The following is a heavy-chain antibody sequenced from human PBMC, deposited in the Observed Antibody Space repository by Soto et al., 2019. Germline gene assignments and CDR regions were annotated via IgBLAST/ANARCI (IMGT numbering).Heavy chain of an antibody. D-gene: IGHD3-3*01. V-gene: IGHV4-4*07. J-gene: IGHJ4*02. CDR1: GGSISSYY. Sequence: SETLSLTCTVSGGSISSYYWSWIRQPAGKGLEWIGRIYTSGSTNYNPSLKSRVTMSVDTSKNQFSLKLSSVTAADTAVYYCAGEYYDFSSGYYQLDYWGQGTLVTVSS. CDR2: IYTSGST. CDR3: AGEYYDFSSGYYQLDY.